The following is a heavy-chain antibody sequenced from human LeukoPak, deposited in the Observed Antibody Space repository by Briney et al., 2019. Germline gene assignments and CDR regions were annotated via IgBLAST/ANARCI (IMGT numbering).Heavy chain of an antibody. J-gene: IGHJ4*02. CDR2: IIPIFGTA. V-gene: IGHV1-69*13. D-gene: IGHD6-13*01. CDR1: GGTFSSYA. Sequence: ASVKVSCKASGGTFSSYAISWVRQAPGQGLEWMGGIIPIFGTANYAQKFQGRVTITADESTSTAYMELSSLRSEDTAVYYCARDRAAGRVSWGQGTLVTVSS. CDR3: ARDRAAGRVS.